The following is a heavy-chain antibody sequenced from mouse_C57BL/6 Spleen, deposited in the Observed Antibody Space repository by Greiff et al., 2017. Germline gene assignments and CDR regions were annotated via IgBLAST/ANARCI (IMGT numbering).Heavy chain of an antibody. CDR2: IYPGDGDT. CDR1: GYAFSSSW. Sequence: QVQLQQSGPELVKPGASVKISCKASGYAFSSSWMNWVKQRPGKGLEWIGRIYPGDGDTNYNGKFKGKATLTADKSSSTAYMQLSSLTSEDSAVYFCAKSNYGREWYFEVWGTGTTVTVSS. D-gene: IGHD2-5*01. CDR3: AKSNYGREWYFEV. V-gene: IGHV1-82*01. J-gene: IGHJ1*03.